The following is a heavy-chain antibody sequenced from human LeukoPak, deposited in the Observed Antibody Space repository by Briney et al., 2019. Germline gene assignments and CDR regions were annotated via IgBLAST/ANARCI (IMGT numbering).Heavy chain of an antibody. CDR3: ARGSTVADD. CDR2: INHSGST. CDR1: GGSFSGYY. Sequence: KPSETLSLTCAVYGGSFSGYYWSWIRQPPGKGLEWIGEINHSGSTNYNLSLKSRVTISVDTSKNQFSLKLSSVTAADTAVYYCARGSTVADDWGQGTLFTVSS. J-gene: IGHJ4*02. D-gene: IGHD4-23*01. V-gene: IGHV4-34*01.